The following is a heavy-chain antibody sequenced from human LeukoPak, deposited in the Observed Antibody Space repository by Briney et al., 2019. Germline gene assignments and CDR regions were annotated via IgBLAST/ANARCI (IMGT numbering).Heavy chain of an antibody. J-gene: IGHJ4*02. CDR3: AKDGATVTTVGHFDY. CDR1: GFTFSSYA. Sequence: PGGSLRLSCAASGFTFSSYAMSWVRQAPGKGLEWVSAISGSGGSTYYADSVKGRFTISRDNSKNTLYLQMNSLRAEDTAVYYGAKDGATVTTVGHFDYWGQGTLVTVSS. V-gene: IGHV3-23*01. CDR2: ISGSGGST. D-gene: IGHD4-17*01.